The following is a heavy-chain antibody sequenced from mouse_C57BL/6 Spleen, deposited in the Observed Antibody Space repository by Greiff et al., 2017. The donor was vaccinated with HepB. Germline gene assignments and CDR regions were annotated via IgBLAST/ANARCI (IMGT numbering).Heavy chain of an antibody. Sequence: EVKLVESGGDLVKPGGSLKLSCAASGFTFSSYGMSWVRQTPDKRLEWVATISSGGSYTYYPDSVKGRFTISRDNAKNTLYLQMSSLKSEDTAMYYCARQYGNPFAYWGQGTLVTVSA. CDR3: ARQYGNPFAY. CDR2: ISSGGSYT. CDR1: GFTFSSYG. D-gene: IGHD2-1*01. J-gene: IGHJ3*01. V-gene: IGHV5-6*01.